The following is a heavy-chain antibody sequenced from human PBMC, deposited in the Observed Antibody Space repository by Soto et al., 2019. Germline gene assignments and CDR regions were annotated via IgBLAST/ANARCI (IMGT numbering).Heavy chain of an antibody. J-gene: IGHJ4*02. V-gene: IGHV1-69*04. CDR2: IIPILGIA. CDR1: GGTFSSYT. D-gene: IGHD1-26*01. CDR3: ARDGGSYRSIADY. Sequence: ASVKVSCKASGGTFSSYTISWVRQAPGQGLEWMGRIIPILGIANYAQKFQGRVTITADKSTSTAYMELSSLRSEDTAVYYCARDGGSYRSIADYWGQGTLVTVSS.